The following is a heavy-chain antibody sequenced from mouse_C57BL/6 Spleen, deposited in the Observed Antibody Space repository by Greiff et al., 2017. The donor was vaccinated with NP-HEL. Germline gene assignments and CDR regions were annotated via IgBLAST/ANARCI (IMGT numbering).Heavy chain of an antibody. D-gene: IGHD2-4*01. CDR1: GYTFTSYW. Sequence: VQLQQPGAELVRPGSSVKLSCKASGYTFTSYWMDWVKQRPGQGLEWIGNIYPSDSGTHYNQKFKDKATLTVDKSSSTAYMQLSSLTSEDSAVYYCARGDYDGYFDYWGQGTTLTVSS. J-gene: IGHJ2*01. CDR3: ARGDYDGYFDY. V-gene: IGHV1-61*01. CDR2: IYPSDSGT.